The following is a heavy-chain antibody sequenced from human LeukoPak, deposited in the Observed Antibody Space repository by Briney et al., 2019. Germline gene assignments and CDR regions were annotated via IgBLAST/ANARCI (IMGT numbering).Heavy chain of an antibody. D-gene: IGHD6-19*01. J-gene: IGHJ5*02. V-gene: IGHV4-39*01. Sequence: PSETLSLTCTVSGDSITSTNTYWGWIRQPPGKGLEWVASISYAGSTQYNPSLKSRVTILADTSKNQFSLNLNSVTAADTALYFCARHRMAPHSSGWHTFPWFDPWGLGTLVTVSS. CDR1: GDSITSTNTY. CDR3: ARHRMAPHSSGWHTFPWFDP. CDR2: ISYAGST.